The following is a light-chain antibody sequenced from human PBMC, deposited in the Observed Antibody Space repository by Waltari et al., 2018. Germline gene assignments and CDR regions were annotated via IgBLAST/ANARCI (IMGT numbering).Light chain of an antibody. J-gene: IGLJ2*01. CDR2: NDD. V-gene: IGLV3-21*02. CDR3: QVWDSSDDYEV. CDR1: NIESKS. Sequence: SYVLTQPPSVSVAPGQTATITCGGNNIESKSVHWYQQKPGQAPVVVVYNDDHRPSGIPGRCSGADSGNTATLTITRVEAGDEADYYCQVWDSSDDYEVFGGGTKLTVL.